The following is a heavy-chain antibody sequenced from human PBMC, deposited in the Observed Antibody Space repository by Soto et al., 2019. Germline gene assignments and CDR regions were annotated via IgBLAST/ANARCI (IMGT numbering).Heavy chain of an antibody. J-gene: IGHJ6*02. CDR3: ARIKYGLDV. D-gene: IGHD6-6*01. CDR2: IRTRKNRYVT. V-gene: IGHV3-73*02. Sequence: EVQLVQSGGGRVQPGGSLKLSCEASGFTFSVSAIHWVRLASGKGLEWVGRIRTRKNRYVTTYAASVKGRFSLSRDDSKNTAYLQMNSLKTKDAAVYYCARIKYGLDVWGQGTTVIVS. CDR1: GFTFSVSA.